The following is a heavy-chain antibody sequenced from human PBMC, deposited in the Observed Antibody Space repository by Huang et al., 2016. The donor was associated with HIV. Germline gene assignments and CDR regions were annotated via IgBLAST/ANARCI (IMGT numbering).Heavy chain of an antibody. D-gene: IGHD1-26*01. CDR1: GDTFRKDA. CDR3: ARGLWDSTWDGTDWLLRHFDS. Sequence: QVQLVQSGAEVKKPGSSLRVSCRASGDTFRKDAISWVRQAPGQGLEGMRGKSPSFGEPKYAQKFQGRITITAQESTSTIYVELSRLTFQDTAIYYCARGLWDSTWDGTDWLLRHFDSWGLGTLVTISS. CDR2: KSPSFGEP. V-gene: IGHV1-69*13. J-gene: IGHJ4*02.